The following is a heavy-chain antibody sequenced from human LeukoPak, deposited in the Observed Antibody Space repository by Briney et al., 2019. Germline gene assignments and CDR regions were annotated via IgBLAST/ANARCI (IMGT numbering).Heavy chain of an antibody. D-gene: IGHD4-23*01. CDR2: IGVGGGNT. Sequence: GASVKVSCKTSGFTFSNSAIQWVRQARGQGLEWIGWIGVGGGNTNYAQRFQDRVTITRDMSSSTAYMELTSLRSEDTAVYYCAAEIYGGNSDCCTFDFWGPGTPVTVSS. V-gene: IGHV1-58*02. CDR3: AAEIYGGNSDCCTFDF. J-gene: IGHJ3*01. CDR1: GFTFSNSA.